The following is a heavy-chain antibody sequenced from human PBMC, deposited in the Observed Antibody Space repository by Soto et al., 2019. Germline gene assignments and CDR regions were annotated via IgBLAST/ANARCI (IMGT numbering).Heavy chain of an antibody. CDR3: ASQGIAAAVHLFFGY. CDR2: IDPSDSYT. V-gene: IGHV5-10-1*01. J-gene: IGHJ4*02. D-gene: IGHD6-13*01. CDR1: GYSFTSYW. Sequence: GESLKISCKGSGYSFTSYWISWVRQMPGKGLEWMGRIDPSDSYTNYSPSFQGHVTISADKSISTAYLQWSSLKASDTAMYYCASQGIAAAVHLFFGYWGQGTLVTVSS.